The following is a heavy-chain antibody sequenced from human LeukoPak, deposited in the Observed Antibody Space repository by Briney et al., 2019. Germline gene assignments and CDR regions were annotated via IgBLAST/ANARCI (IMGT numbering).Heavy chain of an antibody. CDR2: ISWNSGSI. Sequence: GGSLRLSCAASGFTFDDYAMHWVRQAPGKGLEWVSGISWNSGSIGYADSVKGRFTISRDNAKNSLYLQMNSLRAEDMALYYCAKGVGAAIVGGLRFDPWGQGTLVTVSS. CDR3: AKGVGAAIVGGLRFDP. V-gene: IGHV3-9*03. CDR1: GFTFDDYA. D-gene: IGHD2-2*02. J-gene: IGHJ5*02.